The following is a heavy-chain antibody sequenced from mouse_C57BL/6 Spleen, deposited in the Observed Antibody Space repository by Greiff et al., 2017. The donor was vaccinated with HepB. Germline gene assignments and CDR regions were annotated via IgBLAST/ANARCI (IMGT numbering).Heavy chain of an antibody. Sequence: EVHLVESGGGLVKPGGSLKLSCAASGFTFSDYGMHWVRQAPEKGLEWVAYISSGSSTIYYADTVKGRFTISSDNAKNTLFLQMTSLRSEDTAMYYCARRDYGNYGWYFDVWGTGTTVTVSS. J-gene: IGHJ1*03. CDR1: GFTFSDYG. D-gene: IGHD2-1*01. V-gene: IGHV5-17*01. CDR2: ISSGSSTI. CDR3: ARRDYGNYGWYFDV.